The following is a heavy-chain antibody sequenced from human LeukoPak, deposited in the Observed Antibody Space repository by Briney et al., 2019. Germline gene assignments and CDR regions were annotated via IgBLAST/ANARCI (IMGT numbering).Heavy chain of an antibody. CDR1: GFTVSSNF. V-gene: IGHV3-53*01. CDR3: ASGLQTYDAFDI. J-gene: IGHJ3*02. CDR2: IYRGGTT. Sequence: GGSLRLSCAASGFTVSSNFMSWVRQAPGKGLEWVSVIYRGGTTHYADSVKGRFTISRDNSNNTLYLQMNSLKAEDTAVYYCASGLQTYDAFDIWGQGTMVTVSS.